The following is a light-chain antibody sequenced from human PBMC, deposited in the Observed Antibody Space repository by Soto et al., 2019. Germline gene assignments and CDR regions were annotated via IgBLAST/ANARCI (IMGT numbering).Light chain of an antibody. CDR1: SSDVGGYQY. J-gene: IGLJ1*01. CDR2: DVS. V-gene: IGLV2-11*01. Sequence: QSVLTHPRSVSGSPGQSVTISCTGTSSDVGGYQYVSWYQQRPGKVPILMIYDVSKRPSGVPDRFSGSKSGITASLTISGLQAEDEADYYCCSYAGVYTFVFGSGTKV. CDR3: CSYAGVYTFV.